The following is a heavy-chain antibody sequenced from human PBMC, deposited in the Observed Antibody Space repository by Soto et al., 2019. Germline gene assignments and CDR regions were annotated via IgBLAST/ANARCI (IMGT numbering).Heavy chain of an antibody. D-gene: IGHD6-13*01. Sequence: QVQLVQSGAEVKKPGASVKVSCKASGYTFTNYGFSCVRQAPGQGLEWMGWISAYNGNTNYAQKLQGRVTMTTDTSTSKAYMELRSLRSDDTAVYYCARGSYAAAWGDAFDLWGQGTMVTVSS. CDR3: ARGSYAAAWGDAFDL. CDR1: GYTFTNYG. CDR2: ISAYNGNT. J-gene: IGHJ3*01. V-gene: IGHV1-18*01.